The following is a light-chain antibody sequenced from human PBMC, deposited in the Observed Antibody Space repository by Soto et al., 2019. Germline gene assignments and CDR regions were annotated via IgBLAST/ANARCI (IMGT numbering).Light chain of an antibody. J-gene: IGLJ3*02. CDR1: SSDVGSYNL. V-gene: IGLV2-23*03. CDR3: CSYAGSSTFGV. CDR2: EGS. Sequence: QSALTQPASVSGSPGQSITISCTGTSSDVGSYNLVSWYQQHPGKAPKFMIYEGSKRPSGVSNRFSGSKSGNTASLTISGLQAEDEADYYCCSYAGSSTFGVFGGGTKVTVL.